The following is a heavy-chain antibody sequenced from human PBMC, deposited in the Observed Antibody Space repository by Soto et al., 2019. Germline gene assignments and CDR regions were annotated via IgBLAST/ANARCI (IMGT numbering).Heavy chain of an antibody. V-gene: IGHV4-59*08. CDR2: IYYSGST. CDR3: ARLPVYDILTGFFDY. J-gene: IGHJ4*02. D-gene: IGHD3-9*01. CDR1: GGSISSYY. Sequence: SETLSLTCTVSGGSISSYYWSWIRQPPWKGLEWIGYIYYSGSTNYNPSLKSRVTISVDTSKNQFSLKLSSVTAADTAVYYCARLPVYDILTGFFDYWGQGTLVTVSS.